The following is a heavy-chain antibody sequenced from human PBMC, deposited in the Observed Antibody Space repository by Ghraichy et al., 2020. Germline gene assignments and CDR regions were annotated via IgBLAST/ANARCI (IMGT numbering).Heavy chain of an antibody. CDR2: IYYTGST. V-gene: IGHV4-59*01. CDR1: GGSITSNY. Sequence: ETLSLTCSVSGGSITSNYWSWIRQPPGKGLEWIGYIYYTGSTNYNPSLKSRVTISVDTSKKQFSLKLSSVTAADTAVYYCARGGYSYGYNYWGQGTLVTVSS. J-gene: IGHJ4*02. D-gene: IGHD5-18*01. CDR3: ARGGYSYGYNY.